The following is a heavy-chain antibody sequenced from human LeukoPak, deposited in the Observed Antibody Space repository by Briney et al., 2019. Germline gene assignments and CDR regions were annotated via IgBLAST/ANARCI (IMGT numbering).Heavy chain of an antibody. CDR1: GGSISSYY. J-gene: IGHJ5*02. CDR3: ARRGSSWYSGWFDP. Sequence: PSETLSLTCTVSGGSISSYYWSWIRQPPGKGLGWIGYIYYSESTNYNPSLKSRVTISVDTSKNQFSLKLSSVTAADTAVYYCARRGSSWYSGWFDPWGQGTLVTVSS. CDR2: IYYSEST. D-gene: IGHD6-13*01. V-gene: IGHV4-59*08.